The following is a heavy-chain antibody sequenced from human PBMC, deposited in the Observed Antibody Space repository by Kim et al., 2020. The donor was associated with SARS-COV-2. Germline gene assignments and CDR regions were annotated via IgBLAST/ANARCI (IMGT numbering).Heavy chain of an antibody. CDR3: ARMGWLRGAAGTQGSWFDP. D-gene: IGHD6-13*01. V-gene: IGHV1-69*13. J-gene: IGHJ5*02. Sequence: SVKVSCKASGGTFSSYAISWVRQAPGQGLEWMGGIIPIFGTANYAQKFQGRVTITADESTSTAYMELSSLRSEDTAVYYCARMGWLRGAAGTQGSWFDPWGQGTLVTVSS. CDR2: IIPIFGTA. CDR1: GGTFSSYA.